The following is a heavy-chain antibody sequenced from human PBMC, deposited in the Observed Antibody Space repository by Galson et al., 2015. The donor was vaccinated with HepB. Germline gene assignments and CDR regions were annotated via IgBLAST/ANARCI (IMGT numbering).Heavy chain of an antibody. V-gene: IGHV3-9*01. J-gene: IGHJ6*03. CDR2: ISWNSGTI. Sequence: SLRLSCAASGFTFDEYAMYWVRQAPGKGLEWVSGISWNSGTIGYADSVKGRFTISRDNAKNSLYLQMNSLRAEDTALYYCAKDMRRWGEYYYQIDVWGKGTTVTVSS. CDR1: GFTFDEYA. CDR3: AKDMRRWGEYYYQIDV. D-gene: IGHD3-16*01.